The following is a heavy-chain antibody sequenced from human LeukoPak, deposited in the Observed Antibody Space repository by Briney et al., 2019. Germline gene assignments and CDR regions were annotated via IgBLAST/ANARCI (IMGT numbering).Heavy chain of an antibody. V-gene: IGHV3-21*01. D-gene: IGHD3-3*01. CDR2: ISITSSYI. J-gene: IGHJ6*02. Sequence: PGGSLRLSCAASGFTFSSYTMTWVRQAPGKGLEWVSSISITSSYIYYADSVKGRFTISRDNSKNTLYLQMNSLRAEDTAVYYCARVPYYDFWSGSPAGMDVWGQGTTVTVSS. CDR1: GFTFSSYT. CDR3: ARVPYYDFWSGSPAGMDV.